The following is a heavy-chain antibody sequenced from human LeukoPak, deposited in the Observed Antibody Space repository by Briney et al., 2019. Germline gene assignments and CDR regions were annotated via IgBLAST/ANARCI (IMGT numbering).Heavy chain of an antibody. V-gene: IGHV3-48*04. Sequence: GGFLRLSCAASGFTFSSYSMNWVRQAPGKGLEWVSYISSSSSTIYYADSVKGRFTISRDNAKNSLYLQMNSLRAEDTAVYYCAKEEKVKTDYWGQGTLVTVSS. CDR1: GFTFSSYS. J-gene: IGHJ4*02. CDR3: AKEEKVKTDY. CDR2: ISSSSSTI.